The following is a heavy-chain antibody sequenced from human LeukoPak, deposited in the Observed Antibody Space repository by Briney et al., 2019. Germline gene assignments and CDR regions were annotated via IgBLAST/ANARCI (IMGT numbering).Heavy chain of an antibody. CDR1: GFSFSDYF. V-gene: IGHV3-11*04. Sequence: PGGSLRLSCAGSGFSFSDYFMSWVRQAPGKGLEWVSYISSSGSATTYADSVRGRFTVSRDNAMNSLYLQMNSLRAEDTAVYYCAKDHLPREGARVADYWGQGTLVTVSS. CDR3: AKDHLPREGARVADY. CDR2: ISSSGSAT. D-gene: IGHD1-26*01. J-gene: IGHJ4*02.